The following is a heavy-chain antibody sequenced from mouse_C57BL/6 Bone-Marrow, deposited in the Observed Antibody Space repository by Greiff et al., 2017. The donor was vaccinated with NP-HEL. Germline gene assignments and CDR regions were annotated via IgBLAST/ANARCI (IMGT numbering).Heavy chain of an antibody. D-gene: IGHD2-2*01. J-gene: IGHJ4*01. CDR3: AMVTTGYYYAMDY. V-gene: IGHV5-17*01. CDR2: ISSGSSTI. CDR1: GFTFSDYG. Sequence: EVKLVESGGGLVKPGGSLKLSCEASGFTFSDYGMHWVRQAPEKGLEWVAYISSGSSTIYYADTVKGRFTISRDNAKNTLFLQMTSLRSEDTAMYYCAMVTTGYYYAMDYWGQGTSVTVSS.